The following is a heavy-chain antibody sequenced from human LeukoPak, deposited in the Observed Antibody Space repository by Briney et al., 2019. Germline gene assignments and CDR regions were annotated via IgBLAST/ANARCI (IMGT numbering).Heavy chain of an antibody. J-gene: IGHJ3*02. Sequence: SVKVSCKASGYTFTSYAMHWVRQAPGQRLEWMGRIIPILGIANYAQKFQGRVTITADKSTSTAYMELSSLRSEDTAVYYCARASTDGSPGAFDIWGQGTMVTVSS. CDR3: ARASTDGSPGAFDI. D-gene: IGHD1-26*01. CDR2: IIPILGIA. CDR1: GYTFTSYA. V-gene: IGHV1-69*04.